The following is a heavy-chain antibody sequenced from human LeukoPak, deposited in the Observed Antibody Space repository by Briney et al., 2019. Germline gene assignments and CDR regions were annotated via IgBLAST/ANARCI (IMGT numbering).Heavy chain of an antibody. CDR3: ARWGPYCSSTSCYEQGGYYFDY. CDR1: GGSISSYY. V-gene: IGHV4-59*01. D-gene: IGHD2-2*01. J-gene: IGHJ4*02. CDR2: IYYSGST. Sequence: SETLSLTCTVSGGSISSYYWSWIRQPPGKGLEWIGYIYYSGSTNYNPSLKSRVTISVDTSKNQFSLKLSSVTAADTAVYYCARWGPYCSSTSCYEQGGYYFDYWGQGTLVTVSS.